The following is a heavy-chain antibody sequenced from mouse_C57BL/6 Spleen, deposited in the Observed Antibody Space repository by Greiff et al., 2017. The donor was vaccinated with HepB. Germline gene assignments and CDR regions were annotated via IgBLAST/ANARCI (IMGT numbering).Heavy chain of an antibody. CDR3: AKSHDYDEGGYFDY. D-gene: IGHD2-4*01. CDR2: IWRGGST. V-gene: IGHV2-5*01. J-gene: IGHJ2*01. CDR1: GFSLPGYG. Sequence: QVQLKQSGPGLVQPSQSLSITCTVPGFSLPGYGVHGVRQSPGKGLEGLGVIWRGGSTDYTSAFMSRLSITKDNSKSQVFFKMNSLQADDTAIYYCAKSHDYDEGGYFDYWGQGTTLTVSS.